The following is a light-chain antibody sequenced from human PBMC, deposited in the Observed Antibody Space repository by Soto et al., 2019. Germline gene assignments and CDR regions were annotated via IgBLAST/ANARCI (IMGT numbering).Light chain of an antibody. CDR3: QQYNSYWT. CDR2: DAS. V-gene: IGKV1-5*01. Sequence: DIQMTQSPSTLSASVGDRVTITCRASQSASTFLAWHQQKPGKAPKLLIYDASSLESGVPSRFSGSGSGTEFTLTISSLQPDDFATYYCQQYNSYWTFGQGTKVDIK. CDR1: QSASTF. J-gene: IGKJ1*01.